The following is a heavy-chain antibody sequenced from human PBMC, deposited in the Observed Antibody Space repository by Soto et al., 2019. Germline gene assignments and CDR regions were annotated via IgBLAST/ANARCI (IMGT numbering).Heavy chain of an antibody. CDR2: ISGSGGST. Sequence: EVQLLESGGGLVQPGGSLRLSCAASGFTFSSYVMSWVRQAPGKGLEWVSAISGSGGSTYYADSVKGRFTISRDNSKNTLYLQMHSLRAEDTAVYYCATLQGTYYYGSGSYYLPYWGQGTLVTVSS. D-gene: IGHD3-10*01. CDR1: GFTFSSYV. CDR3: ATLQGTYYYGSGSYYLPY. V-gene: IGHV3-23*01. J-gene: IGHJ4*02.